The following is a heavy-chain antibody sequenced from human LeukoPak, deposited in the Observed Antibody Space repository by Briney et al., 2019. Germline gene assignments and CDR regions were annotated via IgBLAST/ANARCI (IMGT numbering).Heavy chain of an antibody. J-gene: IGHJ4*02. CDR1: GFTFSSYS. V-gene: IGHV3-21*01. D-gene: IGHD3-10*01. CDR3: ARGRNYYGSGSYYNPNFDY. CDR2: ISSSSSYI. Sequence: KAGGSLRLSCAASGFTFSSYSINWVRQAPGKGLEWVSSISSSSSYIYYADSVKGRFTISRDNAKNSLYLQMNSLRAEDTAVYYCARGRNYYGSGSYYNPNFDYWGQGTLVTVSS.